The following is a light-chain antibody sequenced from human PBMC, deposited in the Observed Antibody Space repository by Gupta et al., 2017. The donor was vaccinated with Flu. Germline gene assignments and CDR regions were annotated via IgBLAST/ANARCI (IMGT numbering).Light chain of an antibody. V-gene: IGKV3-11*01. Sequence: SLHTGERANRLCIVVQGVSCYLAWFEQNPGQAPTQLIYDASNRGKGIGARFSGSGYGTDVSITITSRVPEDSAVCYCHQRSNWPPNTFGQGTLVEIK. CDR1: QGVSCY. CDR2: DAS. CDR3: HQRSNWPPNT. J-gene: IGKJ5*01.